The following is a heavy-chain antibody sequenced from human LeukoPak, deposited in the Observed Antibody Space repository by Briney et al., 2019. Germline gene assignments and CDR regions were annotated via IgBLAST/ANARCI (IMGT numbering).Heavy chain of an antibody. CDR2: MNPNGGI. V-gene: IGHV1-2*02. J-gene: IGHJ4*02. CDR1: GYTFTSYD. D-gene: IGHD1-1*01. CDR3: ARGGKGLQLIGSFYDY. Sequence: ASVKVSCEASGYTFTSYDIHWVRQAPGQGLEWMGWMNPNGGIDYAQKFHGRVTLTRDTSITTAYMELSSLRSDDTAVYFCARGGKGLQLIGSFYDYWGQGTLVTVSS.